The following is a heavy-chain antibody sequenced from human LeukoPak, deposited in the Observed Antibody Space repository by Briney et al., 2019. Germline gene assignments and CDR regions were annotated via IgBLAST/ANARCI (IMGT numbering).Heavy chain of an antibody. D-gene: IGHD3-22*01. CDR3: ARASTQTRYYYDSSGYYRPDYYYYYYMDV. J-gene: IGHJ6*03. CDR2: IYSGGST. CDR1: GFTVSSNY. V-gene: IGHV3-53*01. Sequence: GGSLRLSCAASGFTVSSNYMSWVRQAPGKGLERVSVIYSGGSTYYADSVKGRFTISRDNSKNTLYLQMNSLRAEDTAVYYCARASTQTRYYYDSSGYYRPDYYYYYYMDVWGKGTTVTVSS.